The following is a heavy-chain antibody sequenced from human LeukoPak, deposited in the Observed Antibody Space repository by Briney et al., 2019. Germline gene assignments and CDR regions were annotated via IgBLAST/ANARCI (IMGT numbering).Heavy chain of an antibody. V-gene: IGHV3-30*09. Sequence: AGGSLRLSCAASGFTFSSYPMHWVRQAPGKGLEWVAVISYDGTNKWYADSVQGRFAISRDNSKNTLYLQMNSLRAEDTAVYYCAGDEKDSSGYYYRPDFDYWGQGTLVTVSS. CDR3: AGDEKDSSGYYYRPDFDY. J-gene: IGHJ4*02. D-gene: IGHD3-22*01. CDR2: ISYDGTNK. CDR1: GFTFSSYP.